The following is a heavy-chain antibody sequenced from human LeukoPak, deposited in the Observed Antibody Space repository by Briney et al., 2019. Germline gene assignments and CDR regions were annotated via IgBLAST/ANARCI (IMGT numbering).Heavy chain of an antibody. V-gene: IGHV1-2*02. CDR1: GYTFTGYY. Sequence: ASAKVSCKASGYTFTGYYMHWVRQAPGQGLEWMGWINPSSGGTNYAQKFQGRVTMTRDTSISTAYMELSRLRSDDTAVYYCARGWGSSSWYRAGYWGQGTLVTVSS. J-gene: IGHJ4*02. CDR2: INPSSGGT. D-gene: IGHD6-13*01. CDR3: ARGWGSSSWYRAGY.